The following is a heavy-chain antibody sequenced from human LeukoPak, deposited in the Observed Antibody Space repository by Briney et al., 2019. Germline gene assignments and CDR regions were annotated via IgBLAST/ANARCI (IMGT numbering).Heavy chain of an antibody. V-gene: IGHV3-74*01. Sequence: GGSLRLSCAASGFTFSSYWMHWVRQAPGKGLVWVSRINSDGSSTSYADSVKGRFTISRDNAKNTLYLQMNSLRVEDTAVYYCARERDYYGSGTQGVDYRGQGTLVTVSS. D-gene: IGHD3-10*01. J-gene: IGHJ4*02. CDR3: ARERDYYGSGTQGVDY. CDR2: INSDGSST. CDR1: GFTFSSYW.